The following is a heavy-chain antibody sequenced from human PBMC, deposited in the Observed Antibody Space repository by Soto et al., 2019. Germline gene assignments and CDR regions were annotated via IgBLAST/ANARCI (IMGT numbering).Heavy chain of an antibody. V-gene: IGHV1-69*01. CDR3: ARSQGSCTSLEIYYYYYYGMDV. CDR1: GGTFSNYA. Sequence: QVQLVQSGAEVKKPGSSVKVSCKASGGTFSNYAISWVRQAPGQGLEWMGGIIPISGTANYAQKFQGRVTITAGESTSTAYMELSSLRSEDTAVYYCARSQGSCTSLEIYYYYYYGMDVWGQGTTVPVSS. J-gene: IGHJ6*02. CDR2: IIPISGTA. D-gene: IGHD2-2*01.